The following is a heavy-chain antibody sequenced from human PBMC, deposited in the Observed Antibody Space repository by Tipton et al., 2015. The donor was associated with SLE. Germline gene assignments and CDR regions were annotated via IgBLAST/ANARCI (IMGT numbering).Heavy chain of an antibody. CDR3: ARAKRLRYFGYYVDY. Sequence: SLRLSCAASGFTFSNYAMSWVRQVPGKGLEWVSVIYSGGSTYYADSVKGRFTISRDNSKNTLYLQMNSLRAEDTAVYYCARAKRLRYFGYYVDYCGQRSLVSVSS. V-gene: IGHV3-53*05. D-gene: IGHD3-9*01. CDR2: IYSGGST. CDR1: GFTFSNYA. J-gene: IGHJ4*02.